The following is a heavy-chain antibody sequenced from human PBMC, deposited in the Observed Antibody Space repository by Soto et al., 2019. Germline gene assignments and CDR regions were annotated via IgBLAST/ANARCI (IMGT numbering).Heavy chain of an antibody. CDR1: GYTFTHNH. Sequence: ASGNVSCKASGYTFTHNHLNWVRQAPGQGPEWIGWMNTNTNTTDSAEVFEGRVSLTWDTSISTAYMQLNSLKIDDTAVYYCAREVVETSSLWFDPWGQGTLVTVSS. CDR2: MNTNTNTT. D-gene: IGHD6-6*01. V-gene: IGHV1-8*01. J-gene: IGHJ5*02. CDR3: AREVVETSSLWFDP.